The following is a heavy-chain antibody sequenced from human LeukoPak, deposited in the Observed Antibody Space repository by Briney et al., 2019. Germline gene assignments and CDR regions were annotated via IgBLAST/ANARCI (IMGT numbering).Heavy chain of an antibody. D-gene: IGHD3-3*01. CDR2: ISVYNGNT. Sequence: GASVKVSCKASGYTFTSYGISWVRQAPGQGLEWMGWISVYNGNTNYAQKLQGRVTMTTDTSTSTAYMELRSLRSDDTAVYYCARDPTIFGVVIIPRWFDPWGQGTLVTVSS. CDR3: ARDPTIFGVVIIPRWFDP. V-gene: IGHV1-18*01. J-gene: IGHJ5*02. CDR1: GYTFTSYG.